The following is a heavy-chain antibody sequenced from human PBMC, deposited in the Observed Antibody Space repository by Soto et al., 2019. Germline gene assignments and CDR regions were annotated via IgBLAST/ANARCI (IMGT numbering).Heavy chain of an antibody. CDR1: GGSISSGDYY. CDR3: ARNRRRRGYFDY. J-gene: IGHJ4*02. Sequence: KPSETLSLTCTVSGGSISSGDYYWSWIRQPPGKGLEWIGYIYYSGSTYYNPSLKSRVTISVDTSKNQFSLKLSSVTAADTAVYYCARNRRRRGYFDYWGQGTLVTVSS. CDR2: IYYSGST. D-gene: IGHD3-10*01. V-gene: IGHV4-30-4*01.